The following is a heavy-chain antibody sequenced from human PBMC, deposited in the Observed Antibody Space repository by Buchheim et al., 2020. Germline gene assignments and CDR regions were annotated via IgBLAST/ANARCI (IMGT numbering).Heavy chain of an antibody. CDR3: AKDPSLYCSGGSCSGAFDI. CDR1: GFTFSSYA. V-gene: IGHV3-23*04. D-gene: IGHD2-15*01. Sequence: EVQLVESGGGLVQPGGSLRLSCAASGFTFSSYAMSWVRQAPGKGLEWVSAISGSGGSTYYADSVKGRFTISRDNSKNTLYLQMDSLRAEDTAVYYCAKDPSLYCSGGSCSGAFDIWGQGT. J-gene: IGHJ3*02. CDR2: ISGSGGST.